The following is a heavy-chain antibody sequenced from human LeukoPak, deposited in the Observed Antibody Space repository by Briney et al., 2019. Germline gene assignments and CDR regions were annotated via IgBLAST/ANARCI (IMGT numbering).Heavy chain of an antibody. J-gene: IGHJ6*04. CDR3: AELGITMIGGV. V-gene: IGHV3-48*04. CDR2: ISSSGSTI. D-gene: IGHD3-10*02. Sequence: PGGFLRLSCAASGFTFSSYCMSWVRQAPGKGLEWVSYISSSGSTIYYADSVKGRFTISRDNAKNSLYLQMNSLRAEDTAVYYCAELGITMIGGVWGKGTTVTISS. CDR1: GFTFSSYC.